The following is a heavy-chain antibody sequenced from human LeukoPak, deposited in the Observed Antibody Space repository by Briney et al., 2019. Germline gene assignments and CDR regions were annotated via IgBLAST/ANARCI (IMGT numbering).Heavy chain of an antibody. Sequence: GGSLRLSCSASGFTFSTYAMHWVRQAPGKGLEYVSVISNSGGSIYYGDSVKGRFTVSRDNSIYTLYLQMSSLRAEDTAVYYCVKDRGSSGWSGIDDWGQGTLVTVSS. D-gene: IGHD6-19*01. CDR3: VKDRGSSGWSGIDD. V-gene: IGHV3-64D*09. CDR2: ISNSGGSI. J-gene: IGHJ4*02. CDR1: GFTFSTYA.